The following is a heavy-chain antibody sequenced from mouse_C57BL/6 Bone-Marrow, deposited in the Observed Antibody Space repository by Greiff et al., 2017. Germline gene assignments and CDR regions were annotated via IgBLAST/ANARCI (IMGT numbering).Heavy chain of an antibody. CDR2: IDPSDSYT. J-gene: IGHJ1*03. D-gene: IGHD1-1*01. CDR1: GYTFTSYW. V-gene: IGHV1-50*01. Sequence: QVQLQQPGAELVKPGASVKLSCKASGYTFTSYWMQWVKQRPGQGLEWIGGIDPSDSYTNYNQKFKGKATLTVDTSSSTAYMQLSSLTSEDSAVYYWARDYGSSGWYFDVWGTGTTVTVSS. CDR3: ARDYGSSGWYFDV.